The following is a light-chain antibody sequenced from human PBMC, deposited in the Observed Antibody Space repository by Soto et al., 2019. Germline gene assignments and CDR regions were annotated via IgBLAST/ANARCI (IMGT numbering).Light chain of an antibody. Sequence: DIQMTQSPSSLSASVGDRVTITCRASQSISNYLNWYQQKPGKAPKLLIYAASTLQSGVPSRFSGSGSGTDFPLTIPSLHPEDFATYYCQQRSSTPPMYTFGQGTKLEIK. CDR2: AAS. CDR3: QQRSSTPPMYT. V-gene: IGKV1-39*01. J-gene: IGKJ2*01. CDR1: QSISNY.